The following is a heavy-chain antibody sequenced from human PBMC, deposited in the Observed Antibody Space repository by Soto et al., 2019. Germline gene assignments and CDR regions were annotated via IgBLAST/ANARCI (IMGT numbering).Heavy chain of an antibody. CDR3: ARDLITIFGVVNEGWFDP. CDR1: GYTFTSYG. CDR2: ISAYSGNT. J-gene: IGHJ5*02. V-gene: IGHV1-18*01. Sequence: ASLKVSCKASGYTFTSYGISWVRQAPGQGLEWMGWISAYSGNTNYAQKLQGRVTMTTDTSTSTAYMELRSLRSDDTAVYYCARDLITIFGVVNEGWFDPWGQGTLVTVSS. D-gene: IGHD3-3*01.